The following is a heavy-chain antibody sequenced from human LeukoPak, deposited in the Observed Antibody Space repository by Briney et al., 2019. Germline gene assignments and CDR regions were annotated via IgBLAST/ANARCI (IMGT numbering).Heavy chain of an antibody. V-gene: IGHV3-15*01. Sequence: SGGSLRLSCAASGFTFSNAWMSWVRQAPGKGLEWVGRIKSKTDGGTTDYAAPVKGRFTISRDDSKNTLYLQMNSLKTEDTAVYYCTTDYCSGGSCSGYWGQGTLVTVS. CDR3: TTDYCSGGSCSGY. J-gene: IGHJ4*02. CDR2: IKSKTDGGTT. D-gene: IGHD2-15*01. CDR1: GFTFSNAW.